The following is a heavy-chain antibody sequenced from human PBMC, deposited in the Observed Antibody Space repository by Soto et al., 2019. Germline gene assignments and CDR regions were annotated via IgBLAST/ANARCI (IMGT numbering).Heavy chain of an antibody. J-gene: IGHJ5*02. CDR1: GGSISSRGYY. CDR3: ATSNGFDP. V-gene: IGHV4-39*01. Sequence: QLQLQESGPGLVKPSETLSLTCTVSGGSISSRGYYWGWIRQPPGKGLEWIGTIYYSGSTYYNPSLKSRVTISVDTSKNQFSLRLSSVTAADTAVYYCATSNGFDPWGQGTLVTVSS. CDR2: IYYSGST.